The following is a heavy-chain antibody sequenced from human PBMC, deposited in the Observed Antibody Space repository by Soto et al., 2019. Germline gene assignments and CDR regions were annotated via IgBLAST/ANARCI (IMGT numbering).Heavy chain of an antibody. V-gene: IGHV3-23*01. CDR3: ATRVTIFGVVKLSTWFDP. Sequence: GGSLRLSCTASGLTFSTYAMSWVRQAPGKGLEWVSTISGSGGSTFYADSVKGRFTISRDNSKKTLYLQMNGLRAEDTAVYYCATRVTIFGVVKLSTWFDPWGQGTLVTVSS. D-gene: IGHD3-3*01. CDR1: GLTFSTYA. J-gene: IGHJ5*02. CDR2: ISGSGGST.